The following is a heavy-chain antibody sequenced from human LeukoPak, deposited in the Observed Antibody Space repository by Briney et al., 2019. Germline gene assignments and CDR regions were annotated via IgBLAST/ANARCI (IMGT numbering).Heavy chain of an antibody. Sequence: GGSLRLSCAASGFTFSSYSMNWVRQAPGKGLEWVSYIDARSGIVYYADSVQGRFTISRDDAKDSVFLQMNSLRVDDTAVYYCARTYDFGRGPPGDAFDNWGQGTLVIVPS. CDR2: IDARSGIV. CDR1: GFTFSSYS. J-gene: IGHJ3*02. CDR3: ARTYDFGRGPPGDAFDN. V-gene: IGHV3-48*01. D-gene: IGHD3-3*01.